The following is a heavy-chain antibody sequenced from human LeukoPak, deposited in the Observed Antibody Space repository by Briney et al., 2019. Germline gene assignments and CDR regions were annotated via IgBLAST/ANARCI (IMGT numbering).Heavy chain of an antibody. CDR1: GGSFSGYY. D-gene: IGHD3-16*01. CDR2: INHSGST. CDR3: ASQLGARFWFDP. J-gene: IGHJ5*02. V-gene: IGHV4-34*01. Sequence: SETLSLTCAVYGGSFSGYYWSWIRQPPGKGLEWIGEINHSGSTNYNPSLKSRVTISVDTSKNQFSLKLSSVTAADSAVYYCASQLGARFWFDPWRQGTLVTVSS.